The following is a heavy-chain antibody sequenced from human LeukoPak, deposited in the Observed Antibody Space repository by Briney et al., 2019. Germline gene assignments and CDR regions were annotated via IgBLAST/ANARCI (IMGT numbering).Heavy chain of an antibody. CDR3: AKDLTFGGVIVLGGFDY. Sequence: GGSLRLSCAASGFTFSSYAMCWVRQAPGEGLEWVSAISGSGGSTYYADSVKGRFTISRDNSKNTLYLQMNSLRAEDTAVYYCAKDLTFGGVIVLGGFDYWGQGTLVTVSS. CDR1: GFTFSSYA. D-gene: IGHD3-16*02. J-gene: IGHJ4*02. CDR2: ISGSGGST. V-gene: IGHV3-23*01.